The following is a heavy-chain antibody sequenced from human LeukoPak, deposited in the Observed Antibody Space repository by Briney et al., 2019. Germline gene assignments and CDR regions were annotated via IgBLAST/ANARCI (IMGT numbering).Heavy chain of an antibody. CDR1: GGSIISSGYY. J-gene: IGHJ5*02. Sequence: SETLSLTCTVSGGSIISSGYYWGWIRQPRGKGLEWIARIYYSGSTYYNPSLKSRVTISVDTSKNQLTLKLSSLTAADTAVYYCARHEYSGSYYGLSWFDPWGQGTLVTVSS. CDR3: ARHEYSGSYYGLSWFDP. D-gene: IGHD1-26*01. CDR2: IYYSGST. V-gene: IGHV4-39*01.